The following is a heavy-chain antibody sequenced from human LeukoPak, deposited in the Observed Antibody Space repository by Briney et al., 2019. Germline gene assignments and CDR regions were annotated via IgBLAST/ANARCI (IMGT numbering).Heavy chain of an antibody. CDR3: ATYSGSYYGSLDY. CDR2: ISNSGDST. J-gene: IGHJ4*02. CDR1: GFTFSRYA. Sequence: GGSLRLSCAPSGFTFSRYAMNWVRQAPGKGLEWVSIISNSGDSTIYADSVKGRFTISRDNSKNTLYLQMNSLRAEDTAVYYCATYSGSYYGSLDYWGQGTLVTVSS. V-gene: IGHV3-23*01. D-gene: IGHD1-26*01.